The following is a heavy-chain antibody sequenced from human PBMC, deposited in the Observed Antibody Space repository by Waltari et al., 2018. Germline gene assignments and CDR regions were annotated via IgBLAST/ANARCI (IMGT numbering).Heavy chain of an antibody. D-gene: IGHD1-26*01. CDR1: GYTFTGHY. CDR2: INPNSGGT. CDR3: ARDVGVIVGATGVDY. Sequence: QVQLVQSGAEVKKPGASVKVSCKASGYTFTGHYMHWVRQAPGQGLEWMGWINPNSGGTNYAQKFQGRVTMTRDTSISTAYMELSRLRSDDTAVYYCARDVGVIVGATGVDYWGQGTLVTVSS. J-gene: IGHJ4*02. V-gene: IGHV1-2*02.